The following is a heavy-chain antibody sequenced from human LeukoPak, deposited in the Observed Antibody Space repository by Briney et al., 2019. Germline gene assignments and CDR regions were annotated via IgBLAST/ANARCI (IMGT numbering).Heavy chain of an antibody. CDR1: GGSISSGGSY. Sequence: PSETLSLTCTVSGGSISSGGSYWSWIRQPPGKGLEWIGYIYFNGGTYNNPSLESRINISVDTSKNQFSLKLRSVTAADTAVYCCARGGMIVVPIKARGMDVWGQGTTVTVSS. D-gene: IGHD3-22*01. V-gene: IGHV4-30-4*01. CDR3: ARGGMIVVPIKARGMDV. CDR2: IYFNGGT. J-gene: IGHJ6*02.